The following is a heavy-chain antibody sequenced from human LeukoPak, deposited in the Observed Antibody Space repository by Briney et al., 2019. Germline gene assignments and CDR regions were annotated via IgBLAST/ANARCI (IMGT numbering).Heavy chain of an antibody. V-gene: IGHV4-59*12. Sequence: SETLSLTCTVSGVSISSYYWSWIRQPPGKGLEWIGYIYYSGSTNYNPSLKSRVTISVDTSKNQFSLKLSSVTAADTAVYYCARAYCSGGSCYSGFDYWGQGTLVTVSS. CDR3: ARAYCSGGSCYSGFDY. CDR1: GVSISSYY. J-gene: IGHJ4*02. D-gene: IGHD2-15*01. CDR2: IYYSGST.